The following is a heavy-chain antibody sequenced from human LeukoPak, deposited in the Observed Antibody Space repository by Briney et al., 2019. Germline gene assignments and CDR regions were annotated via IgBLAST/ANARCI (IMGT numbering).Heavy chain of an antibody. J-gene: IGHJ3*02. V-gene: IGHV3-23*01. Sequence: PEGSLRLSCAASGFTFSNYAMSLVRQAPGKGLEWVSTIGGSARSTYYADSAKGRFTISRDNSKNTLYLQMNSLRDEDTAVYYCARDPPGNSSSWYGTFDIWGQGTMVTVSS. CDR3: ARDPPGNSSSWYGTFDI. D-gene: IGHD6-13*01. CDR1: GFTFSNYA. CDR2: IGGSARST.